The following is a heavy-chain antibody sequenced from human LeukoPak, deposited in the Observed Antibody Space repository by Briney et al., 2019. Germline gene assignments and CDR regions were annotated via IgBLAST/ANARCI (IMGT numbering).Heavy chain of an antibody. D-gene: IGHD6-6*01. CDR3: ARDTLSSSDAFDI. Sequence: GGSLRLSCAASGFTFSSYGMDWVRQAPGKGLEWGAGIWYGGSNKYYADSVKGRFTISRDNSKNTLYLQMNSLRAEDTAVYYCARDTLSSSDAFDIWGQGTMVTVSS. V-gene: IGHV3-33*01. J-gene: IGHJ3*02. CDR1: GFTFSSYG. CDR2: IWYGGSNK.